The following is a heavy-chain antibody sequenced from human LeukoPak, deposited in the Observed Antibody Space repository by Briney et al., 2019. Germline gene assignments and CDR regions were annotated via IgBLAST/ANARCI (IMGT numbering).Heavy chain of an antibody. CDR2: IYTGGGR. Sequence: GGSLGLSCAASGFTVSSYYMNWVRQAPGKELEWVSVIYTGGGRYYADSVRGRFTISRDTSKNVVFLQMNSLRVEDTAVYYCARGIDYWGRGTLVTVSS. V-gene: IGHV3-53*01. CDR3: ARGIDY. CDR1: GFTVSSYY. J-gene: IGHJ4*02.